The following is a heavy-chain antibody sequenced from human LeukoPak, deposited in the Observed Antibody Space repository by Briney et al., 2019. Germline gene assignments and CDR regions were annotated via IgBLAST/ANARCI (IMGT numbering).Heavy chain of an antibody. V-gene: IGHV4-59*08. CDR1: GGSISNYY. CDR3: ARLTSSSGLFVLDY. CDR2: IYYSGST. D-gene: IGHD6-19*01. Sequence: SETLSLTCTVSGGSISNYYWSLIRQPPRQGLECIGYIYYSGSTNYNPSLKSRVTMSVDTSKNQFSLRLSSVTAADTAVYYCARLTSSSGLFVLDYWGQGTLVTVSS. J-gene: IGHJ4*02.